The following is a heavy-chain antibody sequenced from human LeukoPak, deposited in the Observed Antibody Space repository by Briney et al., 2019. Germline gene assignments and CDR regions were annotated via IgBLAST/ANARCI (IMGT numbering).Heavy chain of an antibody. Sequence: PGGSLRLSCAASGFTFSSYWMHWVRQAPGKGLVWVSRINSDGSSTSYADSVKGRFTISRDNAKNTLYLQMNSLRAEDTAVYYCARDKDGYNPGDAFDIWGQGTMVTVSS. CDR2: INSDGSST. D-gene: IGHD5-24*01. CDR3: ARDKDGYNPGDAFDI. V-gene: IGHV3-74*01. J-gene: IGHJ3*02. CDR1: GFTFSSYW.